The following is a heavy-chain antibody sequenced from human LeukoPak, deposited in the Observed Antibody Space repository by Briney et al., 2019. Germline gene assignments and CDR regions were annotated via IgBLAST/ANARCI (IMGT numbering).Heavy chain of an antibody. CDR1: GGSVSSTTNY. CDR2: MHYSGST. V-gene: IGHV4-61*01. D-gene: IGHD2-8*01. J-gene: IGHJ4*02. CDR3: ASLLGPWYIDY. Sequence: PSETLSLTCTVSGGSVSSTTNYWSWIRQPPGKGLEWIGYMHYSGSTSYNPSLESRVTISLDTSKNQFSLKLSSVTAADTAVYYCASLLGPWYIDYWGQGTLVTVSS.